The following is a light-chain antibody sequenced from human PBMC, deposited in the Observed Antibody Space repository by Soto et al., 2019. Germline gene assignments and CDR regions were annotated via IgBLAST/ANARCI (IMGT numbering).Light chain of an antibody. J-gene: IGKJ5*01. Sequence: EIVLTQSPGTLSLSPGERATLSCRASQSVSSSYLARYQQKPGQAPRLLIYGESSRATGIPDRFSGSGSGTDFTLCTGRLEPEDFAAYYCQQYGRSPPLTFGPGTRLEIK. CDR1: QSVSSSY. CDR2: GES. V-gene: IGKV3-20*01. CDR3: QQYGRSPPLT.